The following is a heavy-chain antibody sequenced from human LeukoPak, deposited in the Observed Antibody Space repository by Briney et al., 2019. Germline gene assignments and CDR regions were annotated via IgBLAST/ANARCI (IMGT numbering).Heavy chain of an antibody. D-gene: IGHD6-19*01. Sequence: GESLKISCKGSGYSFTSYWIGWVRQMPGKGLEWMGIIYPGDSDTRYSPSFQGQVTISADKSISTAYLQWSSLKASDTALYYCARQGGGWYNYYYGMDVWGQGTTVTVSS. V-gene: IGHV5-51*01. J-gene: IGHJ6*02. CDR2: IYPGDSDT. CDR3: ARQGGGWYNYYYGMDV. CDR1: GYSFTSYW.